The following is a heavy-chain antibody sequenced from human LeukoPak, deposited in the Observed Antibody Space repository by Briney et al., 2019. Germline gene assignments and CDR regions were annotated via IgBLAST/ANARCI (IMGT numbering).Heavy chain of an antibody. D-gene: IGHD6-6*01. J-gene: IGHJ4*02. V-gene: IGHV3-23*01. CDR3: PKDREYSSSAPGY. CDR2: ISGSGGST. CDR1: GFTFSSYA. Sequence: GGSLRLSCAASGFTFSSYAMSWVRQAPGKGLEWVSAISGSGGSTYYADSVKGRFTISRDNSKNTLYLQMNSLRAEDTAVYYCPKDREYSSSAPGYWGQGTLVTVSS.